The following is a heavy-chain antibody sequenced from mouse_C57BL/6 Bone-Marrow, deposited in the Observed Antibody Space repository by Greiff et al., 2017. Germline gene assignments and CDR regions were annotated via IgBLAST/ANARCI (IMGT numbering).Heavy chain of an antibody. CDR3: TLNWGYFDD. D-gene: IGHD4-1*01. J-gene: IGHJ1*03. CDR1: GYTFTSYW. Sequence: DVQLQESGTVLARPGASVKMSCKTSGYTFTSYWMHWVKQRPGQGLEWIGAIYPGHSDTSYNQKFKGKAKLTAVTFASTAYMALSSLTNEDSAVYYCTLNWGYFDDWGTGTTVTVSS. V-gene: IGHV1-5*01. CDR2: IYPGHSDT.